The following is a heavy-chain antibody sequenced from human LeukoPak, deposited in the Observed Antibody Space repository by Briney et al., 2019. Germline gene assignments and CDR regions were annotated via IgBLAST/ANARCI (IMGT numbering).Heavy chain of an antibody. J-gene: IGHJ6*02. Sequence: SETLSLTCTVSGGSISSGGYYWSWIRQHPGKGLEWIGYIYYSGSTYYNPSLKSRVTISVDTSKNQFSLKLSSVTAADTAVYYCARFIVTTRYYYYYGMDVWGQGTMVTVSS. CDR1: GGSISSGGYY. CDR2: IYYSGST. CDR3: ARFIVTTRYYYYYGMDV. V-gene: IGHV4-31*03. D-gene: IGHD5-12*01.